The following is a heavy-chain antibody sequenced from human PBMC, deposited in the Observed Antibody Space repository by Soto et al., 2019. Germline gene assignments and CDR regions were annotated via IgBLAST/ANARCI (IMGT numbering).Heavy chain of an antibody. Sequence: GGSLRLSCVGSGFTFSTYWMTWVRQAPGKGLEWVANIKQDGSEKHYVDSVKGRFTISRDNPKNSLYLQMNSLRAEDTAVYYCASQRRDGYFGDYWGQGTLVTVSS. CDR3: ASQRRDGYFGDY. V-gene: IGHV3-7*01. CDR1: GFTFSTYW. CDR2: IKQDGSEK. D-gene: IGHD5-12*01. J-gene: IGHJ4*02.